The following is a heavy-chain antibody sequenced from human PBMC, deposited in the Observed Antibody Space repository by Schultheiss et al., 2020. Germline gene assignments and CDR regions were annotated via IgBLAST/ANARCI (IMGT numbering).Heavy chain of an antibody. V-gene: IGHV4-39*01. J-gene: IGHJ4*02. D-gene: IGHD4-17*01. Sequence: SETLSLTCTVSGGSISSSSYYWGWIRQPPGKGLEWIGSIYYSGSTYYNPSLKSRVTISVDTSKNQFSLKLSSVTAADTAVYYCARRPHYGDYFAWGQGTLVTVSS. CDR1: GGSISSSSYY. CDR2: IYYSGST. CDR3: ARRPHYGDYFA.